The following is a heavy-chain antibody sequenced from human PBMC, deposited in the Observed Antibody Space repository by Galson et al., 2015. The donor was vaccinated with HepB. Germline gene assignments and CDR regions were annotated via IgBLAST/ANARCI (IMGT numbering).Heavy chain of an antibody. V-gene: IGHV4-39*01. Sequence: SETLSLTCTVSGGSISSSSYYWGWIRQPPGKGLEWIGSIYYSGSTYYNPSLKSRVTISVDTSKNQFSLKLSSVTAADTAVYYCARHRGGAPVPDYWGQGTLVTVSS. CDR3: ARHRGGAPVPDY. J-gene: IGHJ4*02. D-gene: IGHD3-16*01. CDR2: IYYSGST. CDR1: GGSISSSSYY.